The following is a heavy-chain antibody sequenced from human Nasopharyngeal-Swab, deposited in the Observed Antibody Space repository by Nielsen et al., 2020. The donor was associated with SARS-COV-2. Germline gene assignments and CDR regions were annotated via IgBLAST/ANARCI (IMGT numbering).Heavy chain of an antibody. CDR2: LNPHDGTT. V-gene: IGHV1-46*01. CDR3: ARVLPLEAGTSGMDV. D-gene: IGHD1-1*01. J-gene: IGHJ6*02. Sequence: ASVKVSCKASGYTFTRYYMHWVRQAPGQGLEWMGILNPHDGTTTYAHRFQGRVTMTRDTSTRPGYMELSGLTSEDTALYYCARVLPLEAGTSGMDVWGQGTTVTVSS. CDR1: GYTFTRYY.